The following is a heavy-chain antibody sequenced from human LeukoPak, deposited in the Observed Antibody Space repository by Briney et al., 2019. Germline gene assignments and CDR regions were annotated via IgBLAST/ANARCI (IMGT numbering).Heavy chain of an antibody. J-gene: IGHJ6*03. V-gene: IGHV4-34*01. D-gene: IGHD2-15*01. CDR3: ARMNSGYETRKLRRYYYYMDV. Sequence: SETLSLTCAVYGGSFSGHYWSWIRQPPGKGLEWIGEINHSKNTNYNPSLKSRVTISVDTSKNQFSLKLSSVTAADTAVYYCARMNSGYETRKLRRYYYYMDVWGKGTTVTISS. CDR2: INHSKNT. CDR1: GGSFSGHY.